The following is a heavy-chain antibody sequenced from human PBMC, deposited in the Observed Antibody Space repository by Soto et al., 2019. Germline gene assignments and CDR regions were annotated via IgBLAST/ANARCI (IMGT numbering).Heavy chain of an antibody. Sequence: SQTLSLTCAISGDSVSSNSAIWNWIRQSPSRGLEWLGRTYYRSKWYNNYAESVQGRITINPDTSKNQFSLQLNSVTPEDTAVYYCSTWHFDYWGQGTLVTVSS. CDR2: TYYRSKWYN. CDR1: GDSVSSNSAI. J-gene: IGHJ4*02. CDR3: STWHFDY. V-gene: IGHV6-1*01.